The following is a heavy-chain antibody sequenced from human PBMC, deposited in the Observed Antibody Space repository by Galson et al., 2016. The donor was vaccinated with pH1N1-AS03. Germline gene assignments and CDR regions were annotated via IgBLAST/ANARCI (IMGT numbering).Heavy chain of an antibody. CDR3: ARDGGYSNLSPMGYFDY. Sequence: SVKVSCKASGGAFNSYAISWVRQAPGQGLEWMGGIIPIFGTTNNAQKFQDRITITADESTKIAYMELSSLRSEDTAVYYCARDGGYSNLSPMGYFDYWGQGTLVTVSS. D-gene: IGHD1-26*01. CDR1: GGAFNSYA. J-gene: IGHJ4*02. CDR2: IIPIFGTT. V-gene: IGHV1-69*13.